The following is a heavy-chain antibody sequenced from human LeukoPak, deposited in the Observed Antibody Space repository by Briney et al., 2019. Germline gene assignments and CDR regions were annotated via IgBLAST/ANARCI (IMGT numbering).Heavy chain of an antibody. J-gene: IGHJ6*03. Sequence: GGSLRLSCAASGFTFSNYNMNWVRQAPGKGLEWVSVIYSGGSTYYADSVKGRFTISRDNSKNTLYLQMNSLRAEDTAVYYCAKVVVAATFYYYYMDVWGKGTTVTISS. V-gene: IGHV3-66*01. CDR1: GFTFSNYN. CDR2: IYSGGST. CDR3: AKVVVAATFYYYYMDV. D-gene: IGHD2-15*01.